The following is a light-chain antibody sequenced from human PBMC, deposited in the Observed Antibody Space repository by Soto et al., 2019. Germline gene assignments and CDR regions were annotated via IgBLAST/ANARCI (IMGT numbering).Light chain of an antibody. CDR3: QQYTRYSYT. V-gene: IGKV1-5*01. CDR1: QSISTY. CDR2: HAS. Sequence: DIQMTQSPSTLSASVGDRVTITCRASQSISTYLAWYQQKPGKAPKLLIYHASNLESGVPSRFSGSGSGTEFTLTISRLQPDDFATYYCQQYTRYSYTFGQGTKLEIK. J-gene: IGKJ2*01.